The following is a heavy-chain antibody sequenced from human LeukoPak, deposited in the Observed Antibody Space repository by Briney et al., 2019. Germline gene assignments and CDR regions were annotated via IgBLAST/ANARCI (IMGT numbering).Heavy chain of an antibody. CDR2: IYYSGST. D-gene: IGHD1-14*01. CDR1: GDSITNYY. V-gene: IGHV4-59*01. CDR3: ARYRNEALFAFDI. Sequence: SETLSLTCTVSGDSITNYYWSWIRQPPGKGLEWIGHIYYSGSTNYNPSLKSRVTISVDTSKSQFSLKLNSVTAADTAVYYCARYRNEALFAFDIWGQGTMVTVSS. J-gene: IGHJ3*02.